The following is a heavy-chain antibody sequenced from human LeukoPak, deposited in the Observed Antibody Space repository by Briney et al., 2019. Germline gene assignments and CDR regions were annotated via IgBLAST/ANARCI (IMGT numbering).Heavy chain of an antibody. J-gene: IGHJ4*02. D-gene: IGHD5-12*01. CDR2: IYYIGST. CDR1: GGSVSSGSYY. Sequence: SETLSLTCTVSGGSVSSGSYYWSWIRQPPGKGLEWIGYIYYIGSTNYNPSLKSRVTISVDTSKNQFSLKLSSVTAADTAVYYCARGGATIRGGYNKWGQGTLVTVFS. V-gene: IGHV4-61*01. CDR3: ARGGATIRGGYNK.